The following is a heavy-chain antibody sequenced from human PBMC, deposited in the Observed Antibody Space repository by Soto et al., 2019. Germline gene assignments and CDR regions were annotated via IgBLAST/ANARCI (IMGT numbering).Heavy chain of an antibody. CDR2: IYYSGST. V-gene: IGHV4-59*01. J-gene: IGHJ6*02. CDR1: GGSISSYY. Sequence: KSSETLSLTCTVSGGSISSYYWSWIRQPPGKGLEWIGYIYYSGSTNYNPSLKSRVTISVDTSKNQFSLKLSSVTAADTAVYYCARDSAGYYYYYGMDVWGQGTTVTVSS. CDR3: ARDSAGYYYYYGMDV.